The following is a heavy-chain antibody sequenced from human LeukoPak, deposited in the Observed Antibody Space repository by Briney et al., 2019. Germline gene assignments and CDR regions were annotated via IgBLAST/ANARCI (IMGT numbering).Heavy chain of an antibody. Sequence: GGSLRLSCAASGFTFSSYSMNWVRQAPGKGLEWVSTMSGDATSTYYADSVKGRFTISRDNSKNTLYLQMNSLRAEDTAVYYCAKRTSGSSWYSSDYWGQGTLVTVSS. CDR2: MSGDATST. CDR1: GFTFSSYS. J-gene: IGHJ4*02. V-gene: IGHV3-23*01. D-gene: IGHD6-13*01. CDR3: AKRTSGSSWYSSDY.